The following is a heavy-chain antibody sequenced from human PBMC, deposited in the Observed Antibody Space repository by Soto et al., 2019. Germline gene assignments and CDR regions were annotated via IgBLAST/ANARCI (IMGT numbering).Heavy chain of an antibody. CDR2: IYSGGST. J-gene: IGHJ6*03. V-gene: IGHV3-66*01. CDR1: GFTVSSNY. Sequence: PGGSLRLSCAASGFTVSSNYMSWVRQAPGKGLEWVSVIYSGGSTYYADSVKGRFTISRDNSKNTLYLQMNSLRAEDTAVYYCARVGYSYGYPPYYHYYMDVWGKGTTVTVSS. CDR3: ARVGYSYGYPPYYHYYMDV. D-gene: IGHD5-18*01.